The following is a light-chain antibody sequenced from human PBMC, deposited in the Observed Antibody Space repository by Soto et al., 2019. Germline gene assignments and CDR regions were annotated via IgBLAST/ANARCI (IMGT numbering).Light chain of an antibody. CDR2: DAS. CDR3: QQYNDRRS. CDR1: QSISSW. J-gene: IGKJ1*01. V-gene: IGKV1-5*01. Sequence: DIQMTQSPSTLSASVGDRATITCRASQSISSWLAWYQQKPGKAPKLLIYDASDLGSGVPSRFSGSGSGTEFTLTISSLQPADFAAYYCQQYNDRRSFGQGTKVEIK.